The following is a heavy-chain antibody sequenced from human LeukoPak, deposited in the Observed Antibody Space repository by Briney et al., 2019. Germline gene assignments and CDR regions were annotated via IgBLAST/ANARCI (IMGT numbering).Heavy chain of an antibody. CDR2: IAYDGSHK. CDR1: GFTFSKYA. CDR3: ARDQLYCSGGTCSAHNWFDP. J-gene: IGHJ5*02. D-gene: IGHD2-8*02. Sequence: GGSLRLSCAASGFTFSKYAFHWVREAPGKGLEWVAIIAYDGSHKYYADSVKGRFSISRDNSNNTVLLQMNSLRPADTAVYYCARDQLYCSGGTCSAHNWFDPWGQGTLVTVSS. V-gene: IGHV3-30-3*01.